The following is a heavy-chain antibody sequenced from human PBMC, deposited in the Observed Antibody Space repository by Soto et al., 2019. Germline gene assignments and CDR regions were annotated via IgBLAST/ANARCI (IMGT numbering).Heavy chain of an antibody. V-gene: IGHV1-18*01. CDR3: ARAGAAPYYYYGMDV. D-gene: IGHD2-15*01. CDR2: ISTYNGDT. Sequence: ASVKVSCKASGYTFTSSGISWLRQAPGQGLEWMGWISTYNGDTNDAPKFQDRVTMTIDRSTSTAYVELRSLRSDDAAVYYCARAGAAPYYYYGMDVWGQGTRVTVSS. J-gene: IGHJ6*02. CDR1: GYTFTSSG.